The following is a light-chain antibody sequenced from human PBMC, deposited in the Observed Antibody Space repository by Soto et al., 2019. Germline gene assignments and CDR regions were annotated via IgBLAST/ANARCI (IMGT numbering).Light chain of an antibody. CDR3: QQSYSTAIT. CDR1: QSISSY. CDR2: AAS. J-gene: IGKJ5*01. V-gene: IGKV1-39*01. Sequence: IQMTQSPSSLSASVGDRVTIPCRASQSISSYLNWYQQKPGKAPKLLIYAASSLQSGVPSRFSGSGSGTDFTLTISSLQPEDFATYYCQQSYSTAITFGQGTRLEIK.